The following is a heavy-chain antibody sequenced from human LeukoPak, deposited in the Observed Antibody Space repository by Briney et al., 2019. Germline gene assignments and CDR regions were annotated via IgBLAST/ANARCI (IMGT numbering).Heavy chain of an antibody. CDR2: IYSSGST. Sequence: SETLSLTCTVSGASISSSGYYWGWIRQPPGKGLEWIGSIYSSGSTYYNPSLKSRVTISIDTSKNQFSLKLTSVTAADTAVYHCVRHGPISPRRAFDFWGQGTMVTVSS. CDR1: GASISSSGYY. D-gene: IGHD2/OR15-2a*01. CDR3: VRHGPISPRRAFDF. J-gene: IGHJ3*01. V-gene: IGHV4-39*01.